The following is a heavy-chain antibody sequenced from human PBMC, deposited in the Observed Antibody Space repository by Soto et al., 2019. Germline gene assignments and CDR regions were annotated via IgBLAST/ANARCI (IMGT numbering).Heavy chain of an antibody. J-gene: IGHJ4*02. Sequence: GGSLRLSCVASGFMFDSYAMNWVRQAPGKGLEWVSYISPGGDRIYYAESLKGRITISRDNARNSLSLQMNILSDEDTAVSYCTKSADSAGWGVDFWGQGTLVTVSS. CDR2: ISPGGDRI. D-gene: IGHD6-19*01. CDR1: GFMFDSYA. V-gene: IGHV3-48*02. CDR3: TKSADSAGWGVDF.